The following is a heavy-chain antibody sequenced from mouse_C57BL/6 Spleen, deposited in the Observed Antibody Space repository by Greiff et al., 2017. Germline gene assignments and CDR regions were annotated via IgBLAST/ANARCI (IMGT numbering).Heavy chain of an antibody. CDR2: IDPSDSEI. CDR3: AQSYYGSDWFAY. D-gene: IGHD2-10*01. V-gene: IGHV1-52*01. CDR1: GYTFTSYW. Sequence: QVQLKQPGAELVRPGSSVKLSCKASGYTFTSYWMHWVKQRPIQGLEWIGNIDPSDSEIHYNQKFKDKATLTVDKSSSTADVQLSSLTSEESAVYYCAQSYYGSDWFAYWGQGTLVTVSA. J-gene: IGHJ3*01.